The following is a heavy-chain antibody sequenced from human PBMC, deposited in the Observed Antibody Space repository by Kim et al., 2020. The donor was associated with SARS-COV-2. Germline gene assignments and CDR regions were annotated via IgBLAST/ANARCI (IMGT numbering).Heavy chain of an antibody. V-gene: IGHV3-7*03. CDR2: IKQDGSEK. J-gene: IGHJ5*02. CDR1: GFTFSSYW. D-gene: IGHD1-26*01. Sequence: GGSLRLSCAASGFTFSSYWMSWVRQAPGKGLEWVANIKQDGSEKYYVDSVKGRFTISRDNAKNSLYLQMNSLRAEDTAVYYCARVRLGATAHNWFDPWGQGTLVTVSS. CDR3: ARVRLGATAHNWFDP.